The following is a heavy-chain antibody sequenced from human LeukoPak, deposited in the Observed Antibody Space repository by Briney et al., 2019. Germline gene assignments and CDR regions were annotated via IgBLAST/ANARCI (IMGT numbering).Heavy chain of an antibody. V-gene: IGHV3-23*01. J-gene: IGHJ5*02. D-gene: IGHD3-3*01. Sequence: GGSLRLSCAASGFTFSSYAMNWVRQAPGKGLEWVSAISGSGSSTYYADSVKGRFTISRDNSKNTLYLQMNSLRAEDTAVYYCAKGGYYDFWGGLQRWFDPWGRGTVVSVFS. CDR3: AKGGYYDFWGGLQRWFDP. CDR1: GFTFSSYA. CDR2: ISGSGSST.